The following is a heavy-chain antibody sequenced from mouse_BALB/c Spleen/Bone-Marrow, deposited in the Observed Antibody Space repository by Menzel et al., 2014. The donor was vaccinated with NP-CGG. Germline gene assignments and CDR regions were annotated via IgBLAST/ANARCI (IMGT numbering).Heavy chain of an antibody. J-gene: IGHJ4*01. CDR2: ISSGGGST. CDR1: GFAFSSYD. CDR3: ARPLYYYGSSPFYAMDY. D-gene: IGHD1-1*01. Sequence: EVKLMESGGGLVKPGGSLKLSCAASGFAFSSYDMSWVRQTPEKRLKWVAYISSGGGSTYYPDTVKGRFTISRDNAKNTLYLQMSSLKSEDTAMYYCARPLYYYGSSPFYAMDYWGQGTSVTVSS. V-gene: IGHV5-12-1*01.